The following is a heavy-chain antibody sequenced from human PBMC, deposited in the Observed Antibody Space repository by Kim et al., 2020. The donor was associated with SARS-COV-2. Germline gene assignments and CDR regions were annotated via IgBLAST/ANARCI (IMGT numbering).Heavy chain of an antibody. Sequence: GGSLRLSCVGSGFIFREHAMHWVRQAPGKGLEWVAVIWFDGSEQHYADSVKGRFTISRVNSENTLYLEMDRLRGDDTAMYYCVRDSTMSLVTNLEFWGQGTLVTVS. V-gene: IGHV3-33*08. CDR1: GFIFREHA. CDR2: IWFDGSEQ. J-gene: IGHJ4*02. CDR3: VRDSTMSLVTNLEF. D-gene: IGHD2-21*02.